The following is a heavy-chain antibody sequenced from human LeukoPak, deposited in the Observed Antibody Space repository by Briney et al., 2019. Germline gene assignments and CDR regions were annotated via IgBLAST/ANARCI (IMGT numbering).Heavy chain of an antibody. J-gene: IGHJ4*02. CDR2: MNPNSGNT. V-gene: IGHV1-8*01. D-gene: IGHD3-9*01. CDR3: ARGDKPGLRYFDW. CDR1: GYSFTGYD. Sequence: ASVKVSCKASGYSFTGYDINWVRQATGQGLEWMGWMNPNSGNTGYAQNFKGRVTMTRNTSISTAYMELSSLRSEDTAVYYCARGDKPGLRYFDWWGQGTLVTVSS.